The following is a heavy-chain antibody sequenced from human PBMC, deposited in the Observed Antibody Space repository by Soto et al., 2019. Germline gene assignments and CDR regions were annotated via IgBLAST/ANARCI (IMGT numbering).Heavy chain of an antibody. V-gene: IGHV4-39*01. CDR2: IYHSGST. CDR3: ARRVGSCSGTSCNGWFDP. D-gene: IGHD2-2*01. CDR1: GDSISKTTSY. J-gene: IGHJ5*02. Sequence: PSETLSLTCSVSGDSISKTTSYWGWIRQPPGKGLEWIGTIYHSGSTYCNPSLMSRVTLSVDKSKNQFSLKLNSVTAADTAVYYCARRVGSCSGTSCNGWFDPWGQGTLVTVSS.